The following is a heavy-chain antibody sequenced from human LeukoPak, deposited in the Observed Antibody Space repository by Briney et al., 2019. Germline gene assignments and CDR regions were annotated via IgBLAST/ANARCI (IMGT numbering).Heavy chain of an antibody. CDR1: RFTSSSYG. V-gene: IGHV3-30*02. D-gene: IGHD5-24*01. Sequence: PGGSLRLSCAAPRFTSSSYGMHWVRQAPGEGLGWVAYIQYEGGNEQYADSVKGRFTLSTDNAKNSLCLEMNSLRAEDTALYYIARGRDGYTLIAAFNIWGQGTMVTVSS. CDR2: IQYEGGNE. CDR3: ARGRDGYTLIAAFNI. J-gene: IGHJ3*02.